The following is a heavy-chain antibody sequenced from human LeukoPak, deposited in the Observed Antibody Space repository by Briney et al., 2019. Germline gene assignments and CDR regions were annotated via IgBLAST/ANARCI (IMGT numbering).Heavy chain of an antibody. J-gene: IGHJ4*02. CDR1: GFTVSSNY. D-gene: IGHD4-17*01. CDR2: IYSGGST. V-gene: IGHV3-66*01. CDR3: VRGDYGDYTLFDY. Sequence: GGSLRLSCAASGFTVSSNYMSWVRQAPGKGLEWVSVIYSGGSTYYADSVKGRFTISRDNAKNSLYLQMNSLRAEDTAVYYCVRGDYGDYTLFDYWGQGTLVTVSS.